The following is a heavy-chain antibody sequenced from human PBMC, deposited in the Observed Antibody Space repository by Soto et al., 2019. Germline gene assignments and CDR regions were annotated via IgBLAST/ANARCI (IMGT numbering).Heavy chain of an antibody. D-gene: IGHD3-22*01. CDR2: ISTYNGNT. J-gene: IGHJ4*02. Sequence: QVQLVQSGAEVKKPGASVMVSCKGSGYSFITYGMSWVRQAPGQGLEWVGWISTYNGNTKYVESLQGRVTMTTDTTTSTAYMELRSLRSDDTAVYYCARGPTHYYDKSGDYCLDYWGQGTLVTVSP. CDR3: ARGPTHYYDKSGDYCLDY. V-gene: IGHV1-18*01. CDR1: GYSFITYG.